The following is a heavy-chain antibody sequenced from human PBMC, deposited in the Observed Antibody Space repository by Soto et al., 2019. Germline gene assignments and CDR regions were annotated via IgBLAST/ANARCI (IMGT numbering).Heavy chain of an antibody. D-gene: IGHD3-22*01. CDR1: GYTFSSYY. CDR2: INPSGGYT. Sequence: ASVKVSCEASGYTFSSYYMNWVRQAPGQGLEWLGIINPSGGYTTYAQRFLGRVTMTSDTSTSTVHMELGSLTSEDTAVYYCARNPSQKQGGGYYYGNFTSGGRGPLVPVSP. CDR3: ARNPSQKQGGGYYYGNFTS. J-gene: IGHJ4*02. V-gene: IGHV1-46*01.